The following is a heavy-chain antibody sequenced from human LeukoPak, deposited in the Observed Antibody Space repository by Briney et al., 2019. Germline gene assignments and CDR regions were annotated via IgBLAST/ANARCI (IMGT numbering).Heavy chain of an antibody. J-gene: IGHJ4*02. D-gene: IGHD4-23*01. CDR2: IYYSGST. Sequence: SETLSLTCTVSSGSIRSYYWSWIRQPPGKGLEWLGYIYYSGSTNYNPSLKSRVTISVDPSKNQFSLKVSSVTAADTAVDYCARERVLSTVVRARYFDYWGQGTLVTVSS. CDR3: ARERVLSTVVRARYFDY. CDR1: SGSIRSYY. V-gene: IGHV4-59*01.